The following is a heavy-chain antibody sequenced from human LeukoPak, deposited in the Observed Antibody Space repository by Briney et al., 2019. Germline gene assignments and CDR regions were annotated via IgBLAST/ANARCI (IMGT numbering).Heavy chain of an antibody. Sequence: GGSLRLSCVVSGFIFSSYWMSWVRQAPGKGLEWVASIKQDGSEKFYVDSVKGRFIISKDNAKNSLYLQLNSLRVDDTAIYYCAREDQSTYNYWGQGTLVTVSS. CDR2: IKQDGSEK. CDR3: AREDQSTYNY. CDR1: GFIFSSYW. V-gene: IGHV3-7*01. J-gene: IGHJ4*02. D-gene: IGHD2-2*01.